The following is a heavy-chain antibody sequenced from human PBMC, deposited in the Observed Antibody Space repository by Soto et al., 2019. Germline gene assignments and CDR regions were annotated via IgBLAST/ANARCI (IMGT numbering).Heavy chain of an antibody. CDR3: AREDFDWFTPSAQYGMDV. V-gene: IGHV3-30-3*01. CDR1: GFTIGSYA. D-gene: IGHD3-9*01. CDR2: ISYDGSNK. Sequence: GGSLRLSCAASGFTIGSYAMHSVGQAPAKGLEWVAVISYDGSNKYYSDSVKGRFTISRDNSKNTLYLQMNSLRAEDTAVYYCAREDFDWFTPSAQYGMDVWGQGTTVTVSS. J-gene: IGHJ6*02.